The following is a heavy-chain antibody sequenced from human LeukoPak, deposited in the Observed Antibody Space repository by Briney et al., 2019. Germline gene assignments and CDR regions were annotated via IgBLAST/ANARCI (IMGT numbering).Heavy chain of an antibody. J-gene: IGHJ4*02. CDR2: IYYSGST. V-gene: IGHV4-39*01. Sequence: SETLSLTCTVSGGSISSSSYYWGWIRQPREKGLEWIGSIYYSGSTYYNPSLKSRVTISVDTSKNQFSLKLSSVTAADTAVYYCARLTWIQPDYWGQGTLVTVSS. CDR1: GGSISSSSYY. D-gene: IGHD5-18*01. CDR3: ARLTWIQPDY.